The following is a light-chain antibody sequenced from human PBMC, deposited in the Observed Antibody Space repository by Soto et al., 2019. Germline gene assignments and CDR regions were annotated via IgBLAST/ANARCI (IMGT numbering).Light chain of an antibody. CDR2: EVN. CDR3: SSYTSSSTLDV. J-gene: IGLJ1*01. Sequence: QSALTQPASVSGSPGQSITISCTGTSSDIGGYNFVSWYQQHPGKAPKVILYEVNNRPSGVSNRFSGSKSGNTASLTISGRQAEDEANYYCSSYTSSSTLDVFGTGTKLTVL. V-gene: IGLV2-14*01. CDR1: SSDIGGYNF.